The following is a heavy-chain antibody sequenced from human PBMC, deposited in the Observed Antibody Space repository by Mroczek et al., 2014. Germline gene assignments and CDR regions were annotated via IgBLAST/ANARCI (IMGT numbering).Heavy chain of an antibody. Sequence: QVQLVQSGAEVKKPGASVKVSCKASGYTFTSYDINWVRQATGQGLEWMGWMNPNSGNTGYAQKFQGRVTMTRNTSISTAYMELSSLRSEDTAVYYCARVNSGSYLYYYYGMDVWGQGTAVTVSS. V-gene: IGHV1-8*01. D-gene: IGHD1-26*01. J-gene: IGHJ6*02. CDR3: ARVNSGSYLYYYYGMDV. CDR2: MNPNSGNT. CDR1: GYTFTSYD.